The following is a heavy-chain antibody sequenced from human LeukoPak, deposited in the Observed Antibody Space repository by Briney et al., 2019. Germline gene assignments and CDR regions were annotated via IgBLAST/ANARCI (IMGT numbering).Heavy chain of an antibody. D-gene: IGHD3-3*01. CDR2: VNPNSGDT. Sequence: GASVKVSCEASGYTFTGYFMHWVRKAPGHGLEWMGWVNPNSGDTNYAQKFQGRVTITADKSTSTAYMELSSLRSEDTAVYYCARSHNDFGDDYWGQGSLVTVSS. CDR3: ARSHNDFGDDY. CDR1: GYTFTGYF. V-gene: IGHV1-2*02. J-gene: IGHJ4*02.